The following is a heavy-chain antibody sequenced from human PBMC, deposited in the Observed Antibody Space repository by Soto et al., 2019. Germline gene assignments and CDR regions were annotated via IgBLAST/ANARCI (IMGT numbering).Heavy chain of an antibody. CDR2: IYPGDSDT. CDR3: ARHRNTYYYGSGYAFDI. J-gene: IGHJ3*02. V-gene: IGHV5-51*01. D-gene: IGHD3-10*01. Sequence: PGESLKISCKGSGYSFTSYWIGWVRQMPGKGLEWMGIIYPGDSDTRYSPSFQGQVTISADKSISTAYLQWSSLKASDTAMYYCARHRNTYYYGSGYAFDIWGQGTMVTVSS. CDR1: GYSFTSYW.